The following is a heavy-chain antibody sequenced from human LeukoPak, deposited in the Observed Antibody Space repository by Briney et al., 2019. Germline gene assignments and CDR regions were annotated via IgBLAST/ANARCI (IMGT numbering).Heavy chain of an antibody. J-gene: IGHJ4*02. Sequence: SETLSLTCTVSGGSISSSSYYWGWIRQPPGKGLEWIGSIYYSGSTYYNPSLKSRVTISVDTSKNQFSLKLSSVTAADTAVYYCARDGGLVVVAATGFDYWGQGTQVTVSS. CDR2: IYYSGST. D-gene: IGHD2-15*01. CDR3: ARDGGLVVVAATGFDY. V-gene: IGHV4-39*07. CDR1: GGSISSSSYY.